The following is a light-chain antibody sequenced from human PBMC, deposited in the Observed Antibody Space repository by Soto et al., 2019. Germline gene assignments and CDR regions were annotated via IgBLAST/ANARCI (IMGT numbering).Light chain of an antibody. J-gene: IGKJ5*01. CDR2: EVS. V-gene: IGKV2D-29*02. CDR1: QSLLHITGETF. Sequence: DVVMTQTPLSLSVAPGQPASISCKSSQSLLHITGETFLFWYLQKPGQSPQLLIYEVSTRVSGVPDRFSGRGSGTDFTLEISRVETDDVGIYCCMQSTDLPPTFGQGTRLGIE. CDR3: MQSTDLPPT.